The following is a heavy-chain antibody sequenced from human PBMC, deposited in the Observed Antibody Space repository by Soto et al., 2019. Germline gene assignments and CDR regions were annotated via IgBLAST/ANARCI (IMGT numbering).Heavy chain of an antibody. CDR3: ARSSSGPPPDAFDI. D-gene: IGHD6-19*01. J-gene: IGHJ3*02. Sequence: ASVKVSCKASGYTFTSYAMHWVRQAPGQRLEWMGWINAGNGNTKYSQKFQGRVTITTDTSASTAYMELRSLRSDDTAVYYCARSSSGPPPDAFDIWGQGTMVTVSS. V-gene: IGHV1-3*01. CDR2: INAGNGNT. CDR1: GYTFTSYA.